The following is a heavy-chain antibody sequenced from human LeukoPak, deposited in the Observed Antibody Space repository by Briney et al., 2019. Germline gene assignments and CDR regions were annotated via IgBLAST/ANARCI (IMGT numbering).Heavy chain of an antibody. D-gene: IGHD1-1*01. V-gene: IGHV3-7*01. CDR3: ARQRYSDY. CDR2: IKEDGSEN. CDR1: GFTFSRYW. J-gene: IGHJ4*02. Sequence: SGGSLRLSCAASGFTFSRYWMTWVRQAPGKGLEWVANIKEDGSENSYVESVKGRFTISRDNAKNSLYLQLNSLRAEDTAVYFCARQRYSDYWGQRTLVTVSS.